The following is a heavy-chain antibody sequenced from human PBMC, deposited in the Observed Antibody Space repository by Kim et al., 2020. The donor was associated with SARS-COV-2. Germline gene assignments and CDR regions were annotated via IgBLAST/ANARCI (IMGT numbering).Heavy chain of an antibody. V-gene: IGHV3-11*06. D-gene: IGHD3-22*01. CDR1: GFTFSDYY. Sequence: GGSLRLSCAASGFTFSDYYMSWIRQAPGKGLEWVSYISSSSSYTNYADSVKGRFTISRDNAKNSLYLQMNSLRAEDTAVYYCARDTHYYDSSGYPDYWGQGTLVTVSS. J-gene: IGHJ4*02. CDR3: ARDTHYYDSSGYPDY. CDR2: ISSSSSYT.